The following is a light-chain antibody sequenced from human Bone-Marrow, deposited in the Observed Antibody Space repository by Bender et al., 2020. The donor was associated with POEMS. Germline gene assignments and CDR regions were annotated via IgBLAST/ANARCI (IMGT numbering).Light chain of an antibody. CDR3: VTWDDSLNGRV. CDR1: SSNIGSNT. J-gene: IGLJ3*02. CDR2: GND. Sequence: QSVLTQPPSASGTPGQRVTISCSGSSSNIGSNTVNWYQQLPGTAPKVLIYGNDQRPSGVPDRFSGSKSDTSASLAISRLQSEDEADYYCVTWDDSLNGRVFGGGTKVTVL. V-gene: IGLV1-44*01.